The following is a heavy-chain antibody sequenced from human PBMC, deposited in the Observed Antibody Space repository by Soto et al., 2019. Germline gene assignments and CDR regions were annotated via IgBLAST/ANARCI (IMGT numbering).Heavy chain of an antibody. J-gene: IGHJ5*02. CDR3: ARGGVYSSGWYP. Sequence: QVQLQESGPGLVKPSETLSVTCTVSGGSITSYYWSWIRQSPGKGLEWIGYIYYSGSTNYNPSLKSRVTISVDTSKNQFSLKLSSVTAADTAVYYCARGGVYSSGWYPWGQGTLVTVSS. CDR1: GGSITSYY. CDR2: IYYSGST. V-gene: IGHV4-59*01. D-gene: IGHD6-19*01.